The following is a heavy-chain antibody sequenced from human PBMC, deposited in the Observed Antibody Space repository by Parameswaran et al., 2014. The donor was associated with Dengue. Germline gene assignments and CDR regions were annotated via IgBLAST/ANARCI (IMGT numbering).Heavy chain of an antibody. CDR3: ARARDSSGYYYRWFDP. D-gene: IGHD3-22*01. CDR2: ISYDGSNK. J-gene: IGHJ5*02. Sequence: WIRQPPGKGLEWVAVISYDGSNKYYADSVKGRFTISRDNSKNTLYLQMNSLRAEDTAVYYCARARDSSGYYYRWFDPWGQGTLVTVSS. V-gene: IGHV3-30-3*01.